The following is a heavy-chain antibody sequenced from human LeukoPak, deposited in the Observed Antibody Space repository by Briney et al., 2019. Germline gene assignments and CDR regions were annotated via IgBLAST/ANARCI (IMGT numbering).Heavy chain of an antibody. V-gene: IGHV4-59*08. Sequence: PSETLSLTCTVSGGSISSYYWSWIRQPPGKGLEWIGYIYYSGSTNYNPSLKSRVTISVDTSKNQFSLKLSSVTAADTAVYYCARGRDYGGNWFDPWGQGTLVTVSS. J-gene: IGHJ5*02. D-gene: IGHD4/OR15-4a*01. CDR1: GGSISSYY. CDR2: IYYSGST. CDR3: ARGRDYGGNWFDP.